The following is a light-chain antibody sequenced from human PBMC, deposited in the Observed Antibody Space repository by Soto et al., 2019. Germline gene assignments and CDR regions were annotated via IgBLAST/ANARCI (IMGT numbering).Light chain of an antibody. Sequence: EIVLTQSPGTLSVSPGERATLSFRASQSVSSNLAWYQQEPGQAPRLLIYGASRRATGIPDRFSGSGSGTDFTLTISRLEPEDFAVYYCQQYGSSPTFGQGTRLEIK. CDR2: GAS. CDR1: QSVSSN. V-gene: IGKV3-20*01. CDR3: QQYGSSPT. J-gene: IGKJ5*01.